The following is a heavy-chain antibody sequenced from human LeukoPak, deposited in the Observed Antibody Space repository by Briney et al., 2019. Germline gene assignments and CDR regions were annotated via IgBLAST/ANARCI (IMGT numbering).Heavy chain of an antibody. Sequence: GASVKVSCKVSGYPLTALSMHWVRQAPGTGLEWMGGFDPEDGETIYAQKFQGRVTMTEDTSTDTAYMELSSLRSEDTAVYYCATGVQLWVNFDYWGQGTLVTVSS. J-gene: IGHJ4*02. D-gene: IGHD5-18*01. CDR2: FDPEDGET. V-gene: IGHV1-24*01. CDR3: ATGVQLWVNFDY. CDR1: GYPLTALS.